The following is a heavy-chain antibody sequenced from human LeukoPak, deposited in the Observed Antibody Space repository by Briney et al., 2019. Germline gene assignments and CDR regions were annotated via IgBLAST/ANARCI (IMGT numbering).Heavy chain of an antibody. CDR2: INAGNGNT. Sequence: ASVKASCKASGYTFTSYAMHWVRQAPGQRLEWMGWINAGNGNTKYSQKFQGRVTITRDTSASTAYMELSSLRSEDTAVYYCARNPRTTVTTLPGGYWGQGTLVTVSS. CDR1: GYTFTSYA. CDR3: ARNPRTTVTTLPGGY. D-gene: IGHD4-17*01. V-gene: IGHV1-3*01. J-gene: IGHJ4*02.